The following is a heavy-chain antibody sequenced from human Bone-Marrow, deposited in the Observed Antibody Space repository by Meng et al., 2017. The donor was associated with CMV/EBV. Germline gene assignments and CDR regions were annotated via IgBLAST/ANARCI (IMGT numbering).Heavy chain of an antibody. D-gene: IGHD3-16*02. J-gene: IGHJ6*02. Sequence: GGSLRLSCAASGFIFSKYWMTWVRQAPGKGLEWVANIKEDGSEKSYVDSVKGRFTISRDNAKNSLSLEMNSLRVEDMAVYYCARYGVIGYYYYGMDVWGQGTTVTVSS. V-gene: IGHV3-7*01. CDR3: ARYGVIGYYYYGMDV. CDR1: GFIFSKYW. CDR2: IKEDGSEK.